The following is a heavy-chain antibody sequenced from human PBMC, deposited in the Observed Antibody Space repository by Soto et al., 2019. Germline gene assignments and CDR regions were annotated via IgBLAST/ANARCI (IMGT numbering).Heavy chain of an antibody. D-gene: IGHD2-21*01. CDR3: ARHGDLQRIDYCFAY. J-gene: IGHJ4*02. CDR2: ISYAGSNK. CDR1: GFTFSSYA. Sequence: QVQLVESGGGVVQPGRSLRLSCAASGFTFSSYAMHWVRQAPGKGLEWVAVISYAGSNKYYADSVKGRFTISSDNSKNTLYLQMNGQTADYTALYYCARHGDLQRIDYCFAYWGRGTLVAVS. V-gene: IGHV3-30-3*01.